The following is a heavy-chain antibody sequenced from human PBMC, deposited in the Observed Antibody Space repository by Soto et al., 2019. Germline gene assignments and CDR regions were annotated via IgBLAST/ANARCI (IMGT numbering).Heavy chain of an antibody. V-gene: IGHV4-31*03. CDR1: GGSISSGGYY. D-gene: IGHD3-3*01. Sequence: PSETLSLTCTVSGGSISSGGYYWSWIRQHPGKGLEWIGYIYYSGSTYYNPSLKSRVTISVDTSKNQFSLKLSSVTAADTAVYYCARDRFLEWPTSEVPGMDVWGQGTTVTVSS. CDR3: ARDRFLEWPTSEVPGMDV. J-gene: IGHJ6*02. CDR2: IYYSGST.